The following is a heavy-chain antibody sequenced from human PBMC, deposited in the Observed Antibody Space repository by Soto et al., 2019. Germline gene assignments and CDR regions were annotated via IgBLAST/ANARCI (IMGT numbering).Heavy chain of an antibody. CDR3: ATAYVYDVEKRNYYRDAFAI. V-gene: IGHV5-51*01. CDR1: GYSFSFYW. CDR2: MYPDDSDI. D-gene: IGHD3-10*01. Sequence: PGESLKISCKAPGYSFSFYWIGWVRQMPGKGLEWMAIMYPDDSDIRYTPSFEAHVTISTDKSNSTAYLQWSSLKASDTAMYYCATAYVYDVEKRNYYRDAFAIWGQGTLSTVS. J-gene: IGHJ3*02.